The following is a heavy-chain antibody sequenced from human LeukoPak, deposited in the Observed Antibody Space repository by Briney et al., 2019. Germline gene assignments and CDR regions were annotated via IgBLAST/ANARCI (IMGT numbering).Heavy chain of an antibody. CDR1: GGSISSYY. CDR3: ARDRTTGDLDS. Sequence: PSETLSLTCTVSGGSISSYYWSWIRQPPGKGLEWIGYINYSGSTNSNPSLKSRVTISVDTSRNQFSLKLTSVTAADSAVYYCARDRTTGDLDSWGQGTLVTVSS. V-gene: IGHV4-59*01. D-gene: IGHD2/OR15-2a*01. CDR2: INYSGST. J-gene: IGHJ4*02.